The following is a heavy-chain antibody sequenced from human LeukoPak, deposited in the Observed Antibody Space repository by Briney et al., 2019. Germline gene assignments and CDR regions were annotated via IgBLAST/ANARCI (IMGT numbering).Heavy chain of an antibody. Sequence: GGSLRLSCSASGFIFSDYHMTWIRQIPGKGLEWVSYISSSGKTIYYADSVTGRFTISRDNAKNSLYLQMNSLRAEDTAVYYCARVKLGSSWYILDYWGQGSLVTVSS. J-gene: IGHJ4*02. D-gene: IGHD6-13*01. CDR3: ARVKLGSSWYILDY. CDR2: ISSSGKTI. V-gene: IGHV3-11*01. CDR1: GFIFSDYH.